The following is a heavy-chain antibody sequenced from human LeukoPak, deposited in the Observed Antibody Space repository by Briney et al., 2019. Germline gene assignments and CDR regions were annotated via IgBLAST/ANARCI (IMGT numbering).Heavy chain of an antibody. J-gene: IGHJ4*02. CDR1: GYTFTSYY. Sequence: ASVKVSCKASGYTFTSYYMHWVRQAPGQGLERMGIINPSGGSTSYAQKFQGRVTMTRDTSTSTVYMELSSLRSEDTAVYYCARVYPGDFLSGYPPVDYWGQGTLVTVSS. D-gene: IGHD3-3*01. CDR2: INPSGGST. CDR3: ARVYPGDFLSGYPPVDY. V-gene: IGHV1-46*01.